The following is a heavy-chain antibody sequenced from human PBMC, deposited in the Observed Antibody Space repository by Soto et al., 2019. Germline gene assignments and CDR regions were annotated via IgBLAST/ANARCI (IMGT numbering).Heavy chain of an antibody. V-gene: IGHV5-10-1*01. Sequence: PGESLKISCKGSGYSFAGYWITWVRQKPGKGLEWMGRIDPSDSQTYYSPSFRGHVTISVTKSITTVFLQWSSLRASDTAMYYCARQIYDSDTGPNFQYYFDSSGQGTPVTDS. CDR3: ARQIYDSDTGPNFQYYFDS. J-gene: IGHJ4*02. D-gene: IGHD3-22*01. CDR1: GYSFAGYW. CDR2: IDPSDSQT.